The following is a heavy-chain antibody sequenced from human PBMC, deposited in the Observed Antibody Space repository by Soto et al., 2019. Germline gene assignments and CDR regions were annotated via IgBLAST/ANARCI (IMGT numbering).Heavy chain of an antibody. V-gene: IGHV2-5*01. Sequence: QITLKESGPTLVKPTQTLTLTCSFSGFSLTDNAVAVGWIRQPPGKAPEWLALFYWNDDKEYSPSLKDSLTITNDTSKQPLVLTLTNMATVDTATYRCAHGRGWLHETWGQGILVTVSS. CDR3: AHGRGWLHET. J-gene: IGHJ5*02. D-gene: IGHD6-19*01. CDR1: GFSLTDNAVA. CDR2: FYWNDDK.